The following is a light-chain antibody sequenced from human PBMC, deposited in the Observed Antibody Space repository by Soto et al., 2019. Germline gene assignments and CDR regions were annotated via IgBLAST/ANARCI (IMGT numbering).Light chain of an antibody. J-gene: IGKJ1*01. V-gene: IGKV3-20*01. Sequence: VLTQSPGTLSLSPGETATLSCSASQSLTSSYVAWYQQRPGQDPSLLIYGVSSRDTGIPDRVSGSGSGTDFTRTITRLETEDFAVYYCQQFDRSPRTFGQGTKVDIK. CDR3: QQFDRSPRT. CDR1: QSLTSSY. CDR2: GVS.